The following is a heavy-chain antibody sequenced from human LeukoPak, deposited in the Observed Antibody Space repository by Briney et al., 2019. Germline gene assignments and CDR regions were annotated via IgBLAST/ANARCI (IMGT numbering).Heavy chain of an antibody. Sequence: PGGSLRLSCAASGFTFSNYWMTWIRQAPGKGLEWVATIKYDGDEKFYVDSVTGRFTISRDNAKNSLYLQMNSLTAEDTAVYYCVRESFSRGDFNWGQGTLVSVSS. CDR1: GFTFSNYW. J-gene: IGHJ4*02. CDR2: IKYDGDEK. CDR3: VRESFSRGDFN. V-gene: IGHV3-7*01. D-gene: IGHD7-27*01.